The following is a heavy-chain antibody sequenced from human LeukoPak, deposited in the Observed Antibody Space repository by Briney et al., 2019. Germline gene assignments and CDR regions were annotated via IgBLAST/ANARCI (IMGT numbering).Heavy chain of an antibody. J-gene: IGHJ6*02. CDR1: GYTFTSYA. CDR2: INAGNGNT. CDR3: ARDRRGYVPTYYYYGMDV. D-gene: IGHD3-10*02. V-gene: IGHV1-3*01. Sequence: ASVKVSCKASGYTFTSYAMHWVRQAPGQRLEWMGWINAGNGNTKYSQKFQGRVTITRDTSASTAYMELSRLRSDDTAVYYCARDRRGYVPTYYYYGMDVWGQGTTVTVSS.